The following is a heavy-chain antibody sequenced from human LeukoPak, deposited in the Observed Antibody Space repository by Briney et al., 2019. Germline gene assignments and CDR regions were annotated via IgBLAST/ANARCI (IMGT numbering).Heavy chain of an antibody. CDR2: IYSGGST. V-gene: IGHV3-53*01. CDR3: ARMSMVRGVINDY. J-gene: IGHJ4*02. CDR1: GFTVSSNY. Sequence: PGGSLRLSCAASGFTVSSNYMSWVRQAPGKGLEWVSVIYSGGSTYYADSVKGRFTIPRDNSKNTLYLQMNSLRAEDTAVYYCARMSMVRGVINDYWGQGTLVTVSS. D-gene: IGHD3-10*01.